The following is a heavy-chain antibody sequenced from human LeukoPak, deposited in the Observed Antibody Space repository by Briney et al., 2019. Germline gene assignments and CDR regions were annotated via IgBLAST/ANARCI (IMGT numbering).Heavy chain of an antibody. CDR2: IFSSGNT. CDR1: GGSINSYY. Sequence: PSETLSLTCTVSGGSINSYYWSWIRQPAGKGLEWIGRIFSSGNTIYNPSLQSRVTISVDTSKNQFSLRLNSVTAADTAVYYCARSPHRLIGHWFDPWGQGTLVTVSS. V-gene: IGHV4-4*07. J-gene: IGHJ5*02. D-gene: IGHD3-16*01. CDR3: ARSPHRLIGHWFDP.